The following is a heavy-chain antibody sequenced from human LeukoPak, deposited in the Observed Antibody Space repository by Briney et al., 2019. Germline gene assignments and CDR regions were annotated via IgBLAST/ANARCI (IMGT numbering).Heavy chain of an antibody. CDR2: INHSGST. CDR1: GGSFSGYY. Sequence: SETLSLTCAVYGGSFSGYYWSWIRQLPGKGLEWIGEINHSGSTNYNPSLKSRVTISVDTSKNQFSLKLSSVTAADTAVYYCARDPIAAAALGAFDIWGQGTMVTVSS. J-gene: IGHJ3*02. D-gene: IGHD6-13*01. V-gene: IGHV4-34*01. CDR3: ARDPIAAAALGAFDI.